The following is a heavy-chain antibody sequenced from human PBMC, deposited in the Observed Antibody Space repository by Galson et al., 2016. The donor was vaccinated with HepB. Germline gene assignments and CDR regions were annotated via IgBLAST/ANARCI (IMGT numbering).Heavy chain of an antibody. Sequence: SLRLSCAVSGFTFSSSWMTWVRQAPGKGLEWVGFIRSDAYGGTTEYAASVKGRFTISRDDSKTIAYLHLNRLKIDDTAVYYCIRGVGAIADHWGQGTLVTVS. CDR3: IRGVGAIADH. V-gene: IGHV3-49*04. CDR1: GFTFSSSW. CDR2: IRSDAYGGTT. J-gene: IGHJ4*02. D-gene: IGHD2-21*01.